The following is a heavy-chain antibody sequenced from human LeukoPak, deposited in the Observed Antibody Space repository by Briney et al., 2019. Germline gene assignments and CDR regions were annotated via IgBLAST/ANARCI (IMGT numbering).Heavy chain of an antibody. CDR3: ARSSEVGAPYDAFDI. CDR2: IYYSGST. Sequence: PSETLSLTCTVSGGSISSGGYYWSWIRQHPGKGLEWIGYIYYSGSTYYNPSLKSRVTISVDTSKNQFSLKLSSVTAADTAVYYCARSSEVGAPYDAFDIWGQGTMVTVSS. CDR1: GGSISSGGYY. V-gene: IGHV4-31*03. D-gene: IGHD1-26*01. J-gene: IGHJ3*02.